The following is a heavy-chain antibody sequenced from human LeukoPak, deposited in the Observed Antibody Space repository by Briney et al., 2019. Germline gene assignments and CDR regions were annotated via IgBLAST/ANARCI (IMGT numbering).Heavy chain of an antibody. CDR3: ARDSRAMVRGGGFDY. D-gene: IGHD3-10*01. V-gene: IGHV4-59*01. CDR2: IYYSGST. J-gene: IGHJ4*02. CDR1: GGSISSYY. Sequence: KTSETLSLTCTVSGGSISSYYWSWIRQPPGKGLEWIGYIYYSGSTNYNPSLKSRVTISVDTSKNQFSLKLSSVTAVDTALYYCARDSRAMVRGGGFDYWGQGTLVTVSS.